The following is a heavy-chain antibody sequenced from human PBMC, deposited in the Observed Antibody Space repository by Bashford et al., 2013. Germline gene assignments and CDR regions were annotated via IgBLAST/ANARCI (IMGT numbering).Heavy chain of an antibody. J-gene: IGHJ3*02. CDR3: ARVSEYSSEEFDM. CDR1: GYIFSNNA. D-gene: IGHD6-6*01. V-gene: IGHV3-30*04. Sequence: SCKASGYIFSNNAMHWVRQAPGKGLEWVAVISYDGVNKYHADSVKGRFTISRDNSKNTMYLQMNSLRAEDTAVYYCARVSEYSSEEFDMWGQGTMVTVSS. CDR2: ISYDGVNK.